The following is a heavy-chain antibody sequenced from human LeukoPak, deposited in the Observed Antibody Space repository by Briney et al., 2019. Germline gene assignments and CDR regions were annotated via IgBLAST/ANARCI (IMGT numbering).Heavy chain of an antibody. V-gene: IGHV4-38-2*02. CDR2: IHHSGST. D-gene: IGHD1-14*01. J-gene: IGHJ6*03. CDR1: GYFISSGYY. CDR3: ARVAITEYYYYMDV. Sequence: SETLSLTCTVSGYFISSGYYWGWIRQPPGKGLQWIGSIHHSGSTYYNPSLKSRVTISVDTSKNQFSLKLSSVTAADTAVYYCARVAITEYYYYMDVWGKGTTVTVSS.